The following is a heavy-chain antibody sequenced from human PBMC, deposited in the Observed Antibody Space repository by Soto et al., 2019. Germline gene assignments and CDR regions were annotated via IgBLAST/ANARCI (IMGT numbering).Heavy chain of an antibody. V-gene: IGHV4-61*01. CDR3: ARGPNFWSGPSPQDGMDV. CDR1: GGSVSSGRYY. CDR2: IYYSGST. D-gene: IGHD3-3*01. Sequence: SETLSLTCTVSGGSVSSGRYYWSWIRQPPGKGLEWTGYIYYSGSTNYNPSLKSRVTISVDTSKNQFSLKLSSVTAADTAVYYCARGPNFWSGPSPQDGMDVWGQGTTVTGSS. J-gene: IGHJ6*02.